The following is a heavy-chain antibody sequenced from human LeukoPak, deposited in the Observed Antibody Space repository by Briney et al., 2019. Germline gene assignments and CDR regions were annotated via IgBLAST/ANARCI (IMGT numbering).Heavy chain of an antibody. J-gene: IGHJ4*02. D-gene: IGHD1-26*01. CDR2: INWNGGST. CDR1: GFTFSSYE. CDR3: ATELREGY. Sequence: GGSLRLSCAASGFTFSSYEMNWVRQAPGKGLEWVSGINWNGGSTGYADSVKGRFTISRDNAKNSLYLQMNSLRAEDTVVYYCATELREGYWGQGSLVTVSS. V-gene: IGHV3-20*04.